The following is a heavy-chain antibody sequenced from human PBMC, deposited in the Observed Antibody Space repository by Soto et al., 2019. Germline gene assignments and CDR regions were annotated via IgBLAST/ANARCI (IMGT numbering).Heavy chain of an antibody. CDR3: TRAPGWFDR. V-gene: IGHV3-74*01. J-gene: IGHJ5*02. CDR2: INSDARST. Sequence: GSLRLSCAASGFTFSNYWMHWVRQVPGKGLVWVSRINSDARSTSYADSVKGRSTISRDNAKNTLYLQMNSLRAEYTAVYYCTRAPGWFDRWGKGTLVTVCS. CDR1: GFTFSNYW.